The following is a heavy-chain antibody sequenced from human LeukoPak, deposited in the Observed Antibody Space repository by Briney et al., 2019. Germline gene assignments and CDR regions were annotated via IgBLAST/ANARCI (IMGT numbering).Heavy chain of an antibody. D-gene: IGHD4-11*01. J-gene: IGHJ6*03. CDR2: IYYSGST. V-gene: IGHV4-59*12. Sequence: SETLSLTCTVSGGSISSYYWSWIRQPPGKGLEWIGYIYYSGSTNYNPSLKSRVTISVDTSKNQFSLKLSSVTAADTAVYYCARDKAYSPSMDVWGKGTTVTVSS. CDR1: GGSISSYY. CDR3: ARDKAYSPSMDV.